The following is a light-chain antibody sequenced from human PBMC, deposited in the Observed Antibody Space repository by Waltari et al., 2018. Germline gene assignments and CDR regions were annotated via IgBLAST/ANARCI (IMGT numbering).Light chain of an antibody. CDR1: QDINNN. V-gene: IGKV1-33*01. J-gene: IGKJ4*01. CDR3: QQHANLPLT. CDR2: DAS. Sequence: DIQITQSPSSLSASVGDRVSLTCQASQDINNNLNWYQQKPGKAPKLLIFDASKLDTGVPSRFTGSGSGTDFTFTISSLQPDDIAIYYCQQHANLPLTFGGGTKVEI.